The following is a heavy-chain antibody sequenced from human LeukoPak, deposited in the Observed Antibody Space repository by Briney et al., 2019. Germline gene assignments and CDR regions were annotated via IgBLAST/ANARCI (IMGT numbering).Heavy chain of an antibody. D-gene: IGHD6-19*01. J-gene: IGHJ4*02. CDR2: IFGSGGST. V-gene: IGHV3-23*01. CDR1: GFTFSSYA. Sequence: GGSLRLSCAASGFTFSSYAVSWVRQAPGKGLEWVSGIFGSGGSTHYADSVKGRFTISRDNSKNTVYLQMNSLRAEDAAVYYCAKTTTGYSSGRFPGWPVDCWGQGTLVTVSS. CDR3: AKTTTGYSSGRFPGWPVDC.